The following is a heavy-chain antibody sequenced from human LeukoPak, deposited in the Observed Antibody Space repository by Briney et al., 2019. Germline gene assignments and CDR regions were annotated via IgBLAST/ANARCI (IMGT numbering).Heavy chain of an antibody. CDR2: ISSSGNTV. J-gene: IGHJ4*02. CDR3: AKVRVVAVAGTGLSS. Sequence: GGSLRLSCAASGFTFSSYEMNWVRQAPGKGLEWVSFISSSGNTVYYADSVKGRFTISRDNSKNTLYLQMNSLRAEDTAVYYCAKVRVVAVAGTGLSSWGQGTLVTVTS. V-gene: IGHV3-48*03. CDR1: GFTFSSYE. D-gene: IGHD6-19*01.